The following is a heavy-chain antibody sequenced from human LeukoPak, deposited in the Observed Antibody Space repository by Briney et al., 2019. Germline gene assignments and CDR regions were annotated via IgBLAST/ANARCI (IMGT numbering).Heavy chain of an antibody. V-gene: IGHV1-69*13. CDR3: ARGWDSSGQIPFLY. J-gene: IGHJ4*02. D-gene: IGHD3-22*01. CDR2: IIPIFGKA. CDR1: GGTFRNYA. Sequence: VASVKVSCKASGGTFRNYAINWVRQAPGQGLEWMGGIIPIFGKANYAQQFQGRVTITADESTSTAYMELRSLRSEDTAVYYCARGWDSSGQIPFLYWGQGTLVTVSS.